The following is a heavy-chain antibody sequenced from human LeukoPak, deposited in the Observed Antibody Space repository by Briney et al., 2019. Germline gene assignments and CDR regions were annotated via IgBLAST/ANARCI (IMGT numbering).Heavy chain of an antibody. CDR1: GFTFSRSW. V-gene: IGHV3-7*01. Sequence: GGSLRLSCEVSGFTFSRSWMSWVRQAPGKGLEWVANIKPDGSETHYVDSINGRFTISRDNAKNSLYLQMNSLRADDTAVYYCATVADFLSGKSPSMYRRSDSWGQGTLVTVSS. D-gene: IGHD3-3*01. CDR2: IKPDGSET. CDR3: ATVADFLSGKSPSMYRRSDS. J-gene: IGHJ5*02.